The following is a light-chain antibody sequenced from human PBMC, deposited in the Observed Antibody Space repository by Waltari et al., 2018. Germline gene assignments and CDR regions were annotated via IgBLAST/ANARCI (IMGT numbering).Light chain of an antibody. CDR2: DVS. CDR1: SNDVGGYNS. V-gene: IGLV2-14*01. J-gene: IGLJ2*01. CDR3: SSQSSNNLVL. Sequence: QSALTQPASVSGSPGQSVTIFCTGPSNDVGGYNSVSWYQEHPGQAPRVIIYDVSDRPSGVSDRFSGSKSGNTASLTISGLQAEDEADYYYSSQSSNNLVLFGGGTKLTVL.